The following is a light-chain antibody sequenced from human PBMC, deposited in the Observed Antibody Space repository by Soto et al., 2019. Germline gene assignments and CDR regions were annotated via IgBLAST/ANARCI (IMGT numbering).Light chain of an antibody. CDR2: GAS. CDR3: QHYGSSAYT. Sequence: EIVLTQSPGTLSLSPGERATLSCRASQSVRSNYLAWYQQKPGQAPRLLIYGASSRATGIPDRFSGSGSGTDFTLTISRLEPEDFAVYYCQHYGSSAYTFGQGTTVESK. V-gene: IGKV3-20*01. J-gene: IGKJ2*01. CDR1: QSVRSNY.